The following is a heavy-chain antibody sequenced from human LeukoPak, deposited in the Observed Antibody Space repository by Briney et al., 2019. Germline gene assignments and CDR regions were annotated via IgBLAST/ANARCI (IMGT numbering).Heavy chain of an antibody. CDR3: ARSNDIYYYYGMDV. V-gene: IGHV4-59*08. D-gene: IGHD3-9*01. J-gene: IGHJ6*02. CDR1: GGTINNYY. CDR2: IYYSGST. Sequence: SETLSRTCTVSGGTINNYYWSWLRQPPGKGLEWIGYIYYSGSTNYNPSLKSRVTISVNTSKNQFSLKLSSVTAADTAVYYCARSNDIYYYYGMDVWGQGTTVAVSS.